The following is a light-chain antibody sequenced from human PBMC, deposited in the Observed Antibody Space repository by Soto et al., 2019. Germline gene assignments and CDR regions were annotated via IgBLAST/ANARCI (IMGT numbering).Light chain of an antibody. J-gene: IGKJ5*01. Sequence: EVVLTQSPATLSVSPGDRATLFCRASQNIKTILAWYQKKPGQAPRLLIYGASTRATGIPARFAGSGAGTEFTLTISSLQSEDVAVYYCQQYNNWPITFGPGTRLEIK. CDR1: QNIKTI. CDR3: QQYNNWPIT. CDR2: GAS. V-gene: IGKV3-15*01.